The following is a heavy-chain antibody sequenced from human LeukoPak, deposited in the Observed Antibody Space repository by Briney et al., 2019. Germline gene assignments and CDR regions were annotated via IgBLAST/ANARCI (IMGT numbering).Heavy chain of an antibody. D-gene: IGHD3-3*01. Sequence: GGSLRLSCVASGFTFSSYAMSWVRQAPGKGLEWVSAISGSGGSTYYADSVKGRFTISRDNSKNTLYLQMNSLRVEDTAVYYCAKVALWSGYSGDYWGQGTLVTVSS. CDR1: GFTFSSYA. CDR2: ISGSGGST. CDR3: AKVALWSGYSGDY. J-gene: IGHJ4*02. V-gene: IGHV3-23*01.